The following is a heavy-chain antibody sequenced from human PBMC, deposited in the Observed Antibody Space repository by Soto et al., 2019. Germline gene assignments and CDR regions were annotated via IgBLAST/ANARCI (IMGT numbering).Heavy chain of an antibody. CDR1: GFTFGDYG. D-gene: IGHD6-19*01. V-gene: IGHV3-30*03. Sequence: QVQLVESGGGVVQPGRSLRLSCVGSGFTFGDYGMQWVRQAPGKGLEWVAVISYEGSSRHYADSVKGRFTISRDNTKNTPYPQTDRLRTEDTAGYYCAVDRREWLEENFQPRGQGTPVTVSS. CDR2: ISYEGSSR. CDR3: AVDRREWLEENFQP. J-gene: IGHJ1*01.